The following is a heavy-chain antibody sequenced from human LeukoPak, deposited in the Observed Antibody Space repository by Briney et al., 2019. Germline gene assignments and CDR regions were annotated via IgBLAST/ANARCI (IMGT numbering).Heavy chain of an antibody. D-gene: IGHD2-15*01. V-gene: IGHV3-74*01. CDR3: ARGYCSGGSCYVGDAFDI. CDR1: GLTFSSYW. J-gene: IGHJ3*02. CDR2: INSDGSST. Sequence: PGGSLRLSCAASGLTFSSYWMHWVRQAPGKGLVWVSRINSDGSSTSYADSVKGRFTISRDNAKNTLYLQMNSLRAEDTAVYYCARGYCSGGSCYVGDAFDIWGQGTMVTVSS.